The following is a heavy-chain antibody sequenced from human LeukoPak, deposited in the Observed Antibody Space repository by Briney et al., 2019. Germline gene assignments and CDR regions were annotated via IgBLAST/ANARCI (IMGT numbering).Heavy chain of an antibody. CDR1: GGSISSSSYY. CDR3: ARDRVGGLRRENSPI. Sequence: SETLSLTCTVSGGSISSSSYYWGWIRQPPGKGLEWIGSIYYSGSTYYNPSLKSRVTISVDTSRNQFSLKLSSVTAADTAVYYCARDRVGGLRRENSPIWGQGTMVTVSS. J-gene: IGHJ3*02. V-gene: IGHV4-39*07. CDR2: IYYSGST. D-gene: IGHD2-21*01.